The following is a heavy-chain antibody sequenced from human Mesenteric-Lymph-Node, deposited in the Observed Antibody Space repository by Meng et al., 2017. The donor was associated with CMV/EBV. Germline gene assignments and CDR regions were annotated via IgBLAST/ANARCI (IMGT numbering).Heavy chain of an antibody. Sequence: ASVKVSCKTSDYIFATYGITWVRQAPGQGLEWMGWISGYNGQANYAQHFQDRVTMTTDTSTTTAYMELRNLKSDDTAVYYCARPQGVYDPLYFDYWGQGTLVTVSS. CDR2: ISGYNGQA. J-gene: IGHJ4*02. V-gene: IGHV1-18*01. CDR1: DYIFATYG. D-gene: IGHD5/OR15-5a*01. CDR3: ARPQGVYDPLYFDY.